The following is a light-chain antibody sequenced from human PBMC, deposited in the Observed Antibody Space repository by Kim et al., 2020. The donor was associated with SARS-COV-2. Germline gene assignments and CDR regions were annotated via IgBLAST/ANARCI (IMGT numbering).Light chain of an antibody. CDR1: QTISDY. CDR2: ATS. CDR3: QQTYSSSWT. V-gene: IGKV1-39*01. Sequence: ASVGDSVTITCRAGQTISDYLNWYQQKPGKAPKLLIYATSTLQSGVPSRFTGSGSGTDFTLTISSLQPEDFATYYCQQTYSSSWTFGQGTKVDIK. J-gene: IGKJ1*01.